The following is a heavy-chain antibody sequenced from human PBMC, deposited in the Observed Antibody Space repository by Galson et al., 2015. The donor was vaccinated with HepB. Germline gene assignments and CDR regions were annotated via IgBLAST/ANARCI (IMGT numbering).Heavy chain of an antibody. CDR1: GFTFSDYY. Sequence: SLRLSCAASGFTFSDYYMSWIRQAPGKGLEWVSYISSSSSYTIYADSVKGRFTISRDNAKNSLYLQMNSLRAEDTAVYYCARDRDSSSWNYYYYYGMDVWGQGTTVTVSS. J-gene: IGHJ6*02. V-gene: IGHV3-11*06. CDR2: ISSSSSYT. CDR3: ARDRDSSSWNYYYYYGMDV. D-gene: IGHD6-13*01.